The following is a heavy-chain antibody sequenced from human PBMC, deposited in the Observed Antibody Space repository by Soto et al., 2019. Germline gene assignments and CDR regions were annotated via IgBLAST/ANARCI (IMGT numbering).Heavy chain of an antibody. CDR3: ARDSPQLGFAFDT. V-gene: IGHV3-21*01. Sequence: GGSLRLSCAASGFTFSSYSMNWVRQAPGKGLEWVSSISSSSSYIYYADSVKGRFTISRDNAKNSLYLQMNSLRAEDTAVYYCARDSPQLGFAFDTWGQGTMVTVSS. J-gene: IGHJ3*02. CDR2: ISSSSSYI. CDR1: GFTFSSYS. D-gene: IGHD6-6*01.